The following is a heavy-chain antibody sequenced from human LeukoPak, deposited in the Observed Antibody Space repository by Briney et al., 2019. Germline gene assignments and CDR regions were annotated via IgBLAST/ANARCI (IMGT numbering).Heavy chain of an antibody. Sequence: GGSPRLSCAASGFTFSSYAMHWVRQAPGKGLEWVAVISYDGSNKYYADSVKGRFTISRDNSKNTLYLQMNSLRAEDTAVYYCAREDCSSTSCVGVDYWGRGTLVTVSA. D-gene: IGHD2-2*01. J-gene: IGHJ4*02. CDR1: GFTFSSYA. CDR2: ISYDGSNK. V-gene: IGHV3-30-3*01. CDR3: AREDCSSTSCVGVDY.